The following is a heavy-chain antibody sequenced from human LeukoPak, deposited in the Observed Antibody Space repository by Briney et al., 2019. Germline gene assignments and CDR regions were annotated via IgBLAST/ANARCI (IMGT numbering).Heavy chain of an antibody. CDR1: GGSISSYY. D-gene: IGHD6-13*01. J-gene: IGHJ6*04. CDR2: IYTSGST. CDR3: ARRRLAAASMDV. Sequence: PSETLSLTCTVSGGSISSYYWSWIRQPPGKGLEWIGYIYTSGSTNYNPSLKSRVTISVGTSKNQFSLKLSSVTAADTAVYYCARRRLAAASMDVWGKGTTVTVSS. V-gene: IGHV4-4*09.